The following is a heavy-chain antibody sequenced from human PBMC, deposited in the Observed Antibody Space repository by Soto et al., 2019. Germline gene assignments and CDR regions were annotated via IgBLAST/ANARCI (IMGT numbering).Heavy chain of an antibody. CDR3: ARQMRGATISIYYYGMDV. D-gene: IGHD5-12*01. J-gene: IGHJ6*02. CDR1: GGYISSYY. CDR2: IYYSGST. V-gene: IGHV4-59*01. Sequence: PSETMSLTCTVSGGYISSYYGSWIRQPTGKGLEWIGYIYYSGSTNYNPSLKSRVTISVDTSKNQFSLKLSSVTAADTAVYYCARQMRGATISIYYYGMDVWGQGTTVTVSS.